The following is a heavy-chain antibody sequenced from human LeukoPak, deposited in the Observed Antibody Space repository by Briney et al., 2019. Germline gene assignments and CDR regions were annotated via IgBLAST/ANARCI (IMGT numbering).Heavy chain of an antibody. CDR3: ARSWGDWNYGYFDY. V-gene: IGHV3-48*01. J-gene: IGHJ4*02. CDR2: ITSSSSAI. D-gene: IGHD1-7*01. Sequence: GGSLRLSCAASGFTFSSCSMNWVRQAPGKGLEWLSYITSSSSAIYYADSVKGRFTISRDNAKNSLYLQMNSLRAEDTAVYYCARSWGDWNYGYFDYWGQGTLVTVSS. CDR1: GFTFSSCS.